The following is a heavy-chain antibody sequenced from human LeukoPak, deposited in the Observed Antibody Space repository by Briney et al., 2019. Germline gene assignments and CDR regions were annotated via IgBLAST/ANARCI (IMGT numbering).Heavy chain of an antibody. Sequence: SETLSLTCAVCGGSFSGYYWSWLRQPPGKGLEWIGEINHSGSTNYTPSLKSRVTISVDTSKNQFSLKLSSVTAADTAVYYCARGSRSWSGPQPFDYWGQGTLVTVSS. CDR1: GGSFSGYY. V-gene: IGHV4-34*01. CDR2: INHSGST. CDR3: ARGSRSWSGPQPFDY. D-gene: IGHD2-2*01. J-gene: IGHJ4*02.